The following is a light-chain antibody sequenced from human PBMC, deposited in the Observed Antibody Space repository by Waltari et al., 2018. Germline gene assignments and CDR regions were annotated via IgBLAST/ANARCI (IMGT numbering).Light chain of an antibody. J-gene: IGLJ2*01. CDR2: EVS. Sequence: QSALTQPASVPGSPGQSITISCTGTDRDVGAYNFVSWYRQHPGKAPHLIIYEVSERPPGISDRVSGAKSDNTASLTISGLQAEDEAMYYCQSYDTTLSAVVFGGGTRLTV. V-gene: IGLV2-14*01. CDR1: DRDVGAYNF. CDR3: QSYDTTLSAVV.